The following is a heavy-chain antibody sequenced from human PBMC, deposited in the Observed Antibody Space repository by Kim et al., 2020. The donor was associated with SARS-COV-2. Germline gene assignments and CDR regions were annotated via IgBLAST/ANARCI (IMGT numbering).Heavy chain of an antibody. CDR2: ISYDGSNK. CDR1: GFTFSSYG. Sequence: GSLRLSCAASGFTFSSYGMHWVRQAPGKGLEWVAVISYDGSNKYYADSVKGRFTISRDNSKNTLYLQMNSLRAEDTAVYYCAKGRGDSSGYFNWYFDLWGRGTLVTVSS. D-gene: IGHD3-22*01. J-gene: IGHJ2*01. CDR3: AKGRGDSSGYFNWYFDL. V-gene: IGHV3-30*18.